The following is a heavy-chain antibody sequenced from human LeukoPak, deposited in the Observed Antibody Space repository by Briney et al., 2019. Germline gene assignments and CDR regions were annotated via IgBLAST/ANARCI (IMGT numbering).Heavy chain of an antibody. D-gene: IGHD3-10*01. J-gene: IGHJ4*02. CDR3: ARTLNRGYYYGSAY. V-gene: IGHV3-21*01. Sequence: GGSLRLSCAASGFTFSSYSKNWVRQAPGKGLEWVSSISSSSSYIYYADSVKGRFTISRDNAKNSLYLQMNSLRAEDTAVYYCARTLNRGYYYGSAYWGQGTLVTVSS. CDR1: GFTFSSYS. CDR2: ISSSSSYI.